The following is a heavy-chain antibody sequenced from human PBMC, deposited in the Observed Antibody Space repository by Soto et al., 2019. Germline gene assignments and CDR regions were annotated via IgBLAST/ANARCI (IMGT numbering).Heavy chain of an antibody. CDR1: GDPVSKYY. CDR2: IHSTRSP. J-gene: IGHJ5*02. CDR3: ARSPAYGDYANLDT. Sequence: SETLSLTCTVSGDPVSKYYWNWIRQPAGKGLEWIGRIHSTRSPNYNPSLKSRVTMSVDTSKNQFSLKLNLTSVTAADTAVYYCARSPAYGDYANLDTWGQGTLVTVSS. D-gene: IGHD4-17*01. V-gene: IGHV4-4*07.